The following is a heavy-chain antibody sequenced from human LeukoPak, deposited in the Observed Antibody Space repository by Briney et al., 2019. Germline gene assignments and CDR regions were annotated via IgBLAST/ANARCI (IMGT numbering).Heavy chain of an antibody. CDR1: GFTFSSYW. CDR2: IKQDGSEK. V-gene: IGHV3-7*01. CDR3: AKDRLPQNFYYDSSGYYYED. Sequence: GGSLRLSCAASGFTFSSYWMSWVRQAPGKGLEWVANIKQDGSEKYYVDSVKGRFTISRDNAKNSLYLQMNSLRAEDTAVYYCAKDRLPQNFYYDSSGYYYEDWGQGTLVTVSS. D-gene: IGHD3-22*01. J-gene: IGHJ4*02.